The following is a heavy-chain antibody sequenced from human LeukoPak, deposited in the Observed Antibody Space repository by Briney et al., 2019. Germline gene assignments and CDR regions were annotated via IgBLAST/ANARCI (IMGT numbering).Heavy chain of an antibody. J-gene: IGHJ6*02. V-gene: IGHV3-23*01. CDR3: AKDLIGYSYGRPLGMDV. Sequence: PGGSLRLSCAASGFTFSSYAMSWVRQAPGKGLEWVSAISGSGGSTYYADSVKGRFTISRDNSKNTLYLQMNSLRAEDTAVYYCAKDLIGYSYGRPLGMDVWGQGTTVTVSS. D-gene: IGHD5-18*01. CDR1: GFTFSSYA. CDR2: ISGSGGST.